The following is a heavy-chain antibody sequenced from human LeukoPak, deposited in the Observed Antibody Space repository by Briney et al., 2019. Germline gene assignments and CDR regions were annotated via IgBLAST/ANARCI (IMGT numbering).Heavy chain of an antibody. CDR2: IYYSGST. D-gene: IGHD6-13*01. V-gene: IGHV4-31*03. J-gene: IGHJ6*02. Sequence: SETLSLTCTVSGGSISSGGYYWSWIRQHPGKGLEWIGYIYYSGSTYYNPSLKSRVTISVDTSKNQFSLKLSSVTAADTAVYYCARDKIAAAGEVYYYYSMDVWGQGTTVTVSS. CDR3: ARDKIAAAGEVYYYYSMDV. CDR1: GGSISSGGYY.